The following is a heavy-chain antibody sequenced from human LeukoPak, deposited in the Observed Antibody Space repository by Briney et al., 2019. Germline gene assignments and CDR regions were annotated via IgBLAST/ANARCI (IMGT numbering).Heavy chain of an antibody. J-gene: IGHJ5*02. V-gene: IGHV5-51*01. Sequence: GESLKISCKAFGYNLHKFWNGWVRPMPGKGLEWMGIIYPDDSDTRHSPSFQGQVTFSVDKSTTTAHLQWDSLKASDTAMYYCAALVNTAAAWGQGTLVTVSA. CDR1: GYNLHKFW. D-gene: IGHD5-18*01. CDR3: AALVNTAAA. CDR2: IYPDDSDT.